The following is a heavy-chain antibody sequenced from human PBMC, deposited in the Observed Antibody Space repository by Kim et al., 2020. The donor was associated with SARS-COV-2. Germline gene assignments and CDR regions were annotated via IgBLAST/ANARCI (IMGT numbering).Heavy chain of an antibody. CDR3: AREGVEMDTAMVSRLDV. CDR1: GFTFSDYY. D-gene: IGHD5-18*01. V-gene: IGHV3-11*05. J-gene: IGHJ6*02. Sequence: GGSLRLSCAASGFTFSDYYMSWIRQAPGKGLEWVSYISSSSSYTNYADSVKGRFTISRDNAKNSLYLQMNSLRAEDTAVYYCAREGVEMDTAMVSRLDVWGQGTTVTVSS. CDR2: ISSSSSYT.